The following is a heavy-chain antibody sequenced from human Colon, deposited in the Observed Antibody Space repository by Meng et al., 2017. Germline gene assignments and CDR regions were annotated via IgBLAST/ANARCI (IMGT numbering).Heavy chain of an antibody. D-gene: IGHD6-19*01. J-gene: IGHJ4*02. CDR1: GGSISSSNW. V-gene: IGHV4-4*02. CDR3: ARDSRWLESYYFDY. Sequence: QVPPRESGPGLVKPSGTLSLTCAGSGGSISSSNWCSWVRQPPGKGLEWIGEIYHSGSTNYNPSLKSRVTISVDKSKNQFSLKLSSVTAADTAVYYCARDSRWLESYYFDYWGQGTLVTVSS. CDR2: IYHSGST.